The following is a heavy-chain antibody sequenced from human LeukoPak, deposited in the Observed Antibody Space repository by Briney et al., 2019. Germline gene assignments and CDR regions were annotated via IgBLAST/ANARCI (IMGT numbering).Heavy chain of an antibody. CDR1: GFTFDDYA. CDR2: ISWNSGSI. J-gene: IGHJ3*02. Sequence: GRSLRLSCAASGFTFDDYAMHWVRQAPGKGLEWVSGISWNSGSIGYADSVKGRFTISRDNAKNSLYLQMNSLRAEDTALYYCAKASLRYFDWVLDAFDIWGQGTMVTVSS. D-gene: IGHD3-9*01. CDR3: AKASLRYFDWVLDAFDI. V-gene: IGHV3-9*01.